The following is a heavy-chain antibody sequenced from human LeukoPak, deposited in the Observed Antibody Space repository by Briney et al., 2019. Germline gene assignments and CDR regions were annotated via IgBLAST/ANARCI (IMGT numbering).Heavy chain of an antibody. CDR1: GFTFSSYA. J-gene: IGHJ4*02. CDR2: ISGSGGST. Sequence: SGGSLRLSCAASGFTFSSYAMSWVRQAPGKGLEWVSAISGSGGSTCYADSVKGRFTISRDNSKNTLYLQMNSLRAEDTAVYYCAKNGLQDSSGWYCGYWGQGTLVTVSS. CDR3: AKNGLQDSSGWYCGY. D-gene: IGHD6-19*01. V-gene: IGHV3-23*01.